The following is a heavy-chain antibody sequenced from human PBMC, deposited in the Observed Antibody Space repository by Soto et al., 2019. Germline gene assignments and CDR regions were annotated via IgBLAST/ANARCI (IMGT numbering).Heavy chain of an antibody. CDR2: ISAYNGNT. CDR1: GYTFTSYG. D-gene: IGHD3-22*01. J-gene: IGHJ5*02. V-gene: IGHV1-18*01. Sequence: ASVKVSCKASGYTFTSYGISWVRQAPGQGLEWMGWISAYNGNTNYAQKLQGRVTMTTDTSTSTAYMELRSLRSDDTAVYYCARGQYYYDSSGYYPYNWFDPWGQGTLVTVSS. CDR3: ARGQYYYDSSGYYPYNWFDP.